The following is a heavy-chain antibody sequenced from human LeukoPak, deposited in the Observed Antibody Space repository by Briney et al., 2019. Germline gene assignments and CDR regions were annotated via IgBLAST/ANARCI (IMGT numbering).Heavy chain of an antibody. CDR3: ARRRTVTPLLGGWFDP. J-gene: IGHJ5*02. V-gene: IGHV4-39*01. Sequence: SETLSLTCTVSGGSITSSSYYWGWIRQPPGKGLEWIGSVYYSGSTYYNPSLKSRVTISVDTSKNQFSLKLSSVTAADTPVYHCARRRTVTPLLGGWFDPWGQGTLVTVSS. CDR1: GGSITSSSYY. D-gene: IGHD4-17*01. CDR2: VYYSGST.